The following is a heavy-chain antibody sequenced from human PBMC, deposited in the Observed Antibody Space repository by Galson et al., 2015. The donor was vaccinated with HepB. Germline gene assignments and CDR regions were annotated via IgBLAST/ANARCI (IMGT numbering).Heavy chain of an antibody. Sequence: SLRLSCAASGFTFSSYGMHWVRQAPGKGLEWVAVVSYDGSNKYYADSVKGRFTISRDNSKNTLYLQMNSLRAEGTAIYYCAKDGGRGYTYGPNWFDPWGQGTLVTVSS. V-gene: IGHV3-30*18. CDR2: VSYDGSNK. D-gene: IGHD5-18*01. CDR3: AKDGGRGYTYGPNWFDP. CDR1: GFTFSSYG. J-gene: IGHJ5*02.